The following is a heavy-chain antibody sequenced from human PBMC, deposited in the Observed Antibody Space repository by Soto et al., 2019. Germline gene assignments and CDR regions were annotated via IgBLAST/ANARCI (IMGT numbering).Heavy chain of an antibody. CDR3: ALYGYGDSATRYYYYYGMDV. CDR1: GYSFTSYW. D-gene: IGHD4-17*01. J-gene: IGHJ6*02. CDR2: IDPSDSYT. V-gene: IGHV5-10-1*01. Sequence: GESLKISCKGSGYSFTSYWISWVRQMPGKGLEWMGRIDPSDSYTNYSPSFQGHVTISADKSISTAYLQWSSLKASDTAMYYCALYGYGDSATRYYYYYGMDVWGQGTTVTVS.